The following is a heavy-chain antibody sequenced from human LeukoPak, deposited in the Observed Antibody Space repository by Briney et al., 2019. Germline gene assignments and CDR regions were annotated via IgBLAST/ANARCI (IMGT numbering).Heavy chain of an antibody. J-gene: IGHJ4*02. CDR1: GFTVSSNY. D-gene: IGHD6-13*01. CDR3: ARDLAALFDY. V-gene: IGHV3-21*01. Sequence: GGSLRLSCAASGFTVSSNYMSWVRQAPGKGLEWVSSISRSSNYIYYADSLKGRFTISRDNAKNSLYLQMNSLRAEDTAVYYCARDLAALFDYWGQGTLVTVSA. CDR2: ISRSSNYI.